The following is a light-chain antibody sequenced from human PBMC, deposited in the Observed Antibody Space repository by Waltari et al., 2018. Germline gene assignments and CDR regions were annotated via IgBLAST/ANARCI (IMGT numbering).Light chain of an antibody. CDR3: QHYDSYSAT. V-gene: IGKV1-5*03. J-gene: IGKJ3*01. Sequence: DIQMTQSPSTLSASVGDRVTITCRASQSIPRWLAWYQQKPGKAPKLLIYKASILESGVPLRFSGGGSGTEFTLTISSLQPDDFATYYCQHYDSYSATFGRGTKIEIK. CDR2: KAS. CDR1: QSIPRW.